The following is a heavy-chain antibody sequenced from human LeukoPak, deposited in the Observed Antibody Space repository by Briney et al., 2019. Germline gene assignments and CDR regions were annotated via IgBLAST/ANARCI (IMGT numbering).Heavy chain of an antibody. V-gene: IGHV1-46*01. CDR3: ASSSSSVLEGSYYYYYGMDV. CDR2: LNPSSGST. Sequence: ASVKVSCKASGYTFTTYYMHWVRQAPGQGLEWMGILNPSSGSTSYAQRFQGRVTMTRDTSTSTFYMELRSLRSEDTAVYYCASSSSSVLEGSYYYYYGMDVWGQGTTVTVSS. J-gene: IGHJ6*02. CDR1: GYTFTTYY. D-gene: IGHD6-6*01.